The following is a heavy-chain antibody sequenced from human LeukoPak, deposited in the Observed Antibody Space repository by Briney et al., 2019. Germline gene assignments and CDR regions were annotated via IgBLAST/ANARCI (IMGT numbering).Heavy chain of an antibody. V-gene: IGHV4-31*03. D-gene: IGHD6-6*01. CDR1: GGSVSSGSYY. CDR3: AREAKSIAARLFYYYGIDV. CDR2: IYYSGST. J-gene: IGHJ6*02. Sequence: SETLSLTCTVSGGSVSSGSYYWSWIRQPPGKGLEWIGYIYYSGSTYYNPSLKSRVTISVDTSKNQFSLKLSSVTAADTAVYYCAREAKSIAARLFYYYGIDVWGQGTTVTVSS.